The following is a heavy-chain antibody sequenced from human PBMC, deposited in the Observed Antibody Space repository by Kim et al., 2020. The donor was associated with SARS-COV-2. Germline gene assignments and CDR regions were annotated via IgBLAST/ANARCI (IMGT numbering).Heavy chain of an antibody. V-gene: IGHV4-39*07. CDR1: GGSISSSSYY. CDR3: ARGIAAAGGY. J-gene: IGHJ4*02. Sequence: SETLSLTCTVSGGSISSSSYYWGWIRQPPGKGLEWIGSIYYSGSTYYNPSLKSRVTISVDTSKNQFSLKLSSVTAADTAVYYCARGIAAAGGYWGQGTL. CDR2: IYYSGST. D-gene: IGHD6-13*01.